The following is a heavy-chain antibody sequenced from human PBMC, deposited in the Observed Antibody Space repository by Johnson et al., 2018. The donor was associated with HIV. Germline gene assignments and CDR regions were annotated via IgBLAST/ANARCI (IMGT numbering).Heavy chain of an antibody. J-gene: IGHJ3*02. CDR2: ISWNSGST. CDR1: GFTFDDYA. V-gene: IGHV3-9*01. CDR3: ARGVVPDPFDI. D-gene: IGHD2-15*01. Sequence: EVQLVESGGGVVQPGGSLRLSCAASGFTFDDYAMHWVRQAPGKGLEWVSGISWNSGSTGYGDSVKGRFTISRDNAKNSLYLQMNSLIPEDTAVYYCARGVVPDPFDIWGQGTMVTVSS.